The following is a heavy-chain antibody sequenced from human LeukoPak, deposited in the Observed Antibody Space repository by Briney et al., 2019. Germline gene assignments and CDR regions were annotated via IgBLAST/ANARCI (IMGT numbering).Heavy chain of an antibody. CDR2: INQGGSET. CDR3: ARLIGDRTIYDY. Sequence: GGSLRLSCAASGFTFRTYWMSWVRQAPGKGLEWVASINQGGSETYYVESVKGRFTISRDNAMNSFFLQMNSLRAEDTAVYYCARLIGDRTIYDYWGQGTLVTVSS. V-gene: IGHV3-7*01. CDR1: GFTFRTYW. D-gene: IGHD3-16*01. J-gene: IGHJ4*02.